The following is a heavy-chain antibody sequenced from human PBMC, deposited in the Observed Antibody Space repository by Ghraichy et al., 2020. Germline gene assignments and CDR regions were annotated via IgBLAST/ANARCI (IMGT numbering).Heavy chain of an antibody. CDR1: GGSFSGYY. V-gene: IGHV4-34*01. J-gene: IGHJ6*02. CDR2: INHSGST. CDR3: ARGLGYCSGGSCYGHYYYYGMDV. D-gene: IGHD2-15*01. Sequence: SETLSLTCAVYGGSFSGYYWSWIRQPPGKGLEWIGEINHSGSTNYNPSLKSRVTISVDTSKNQFSLKLSSVTAADTAVYYCARGLGYCSGGSCYGHYYYYGMDVWGQGTTVTVSS.